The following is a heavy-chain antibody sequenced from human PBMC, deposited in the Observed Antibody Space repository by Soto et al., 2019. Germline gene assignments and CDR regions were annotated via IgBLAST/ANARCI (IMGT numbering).Heavy chain of an antibody. CDR2: IRSKTNNYAT. V-gene: IGHV3-73*01. CDR1: GFSFSAAA. J-gene: IGHJ4*02. D-gene: IGHD3-3*02. CDR3: TTLNSIGFDY. Sequence: GGSLRLSCAASGFSFSAAAMHWVRQASGRGLEWIGRIRSKTNNYATIYSASVKGRFIISRDDSKNTAYLEMTSLKYEDTAVYYCTTLNSIGFDYWGQGSLVTVSS.